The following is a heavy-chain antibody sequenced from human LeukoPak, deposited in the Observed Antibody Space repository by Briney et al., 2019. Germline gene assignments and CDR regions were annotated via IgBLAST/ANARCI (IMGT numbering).Heavy chain of an antibody. CDR2: IRSKAYGGTT. CDR3: TSAAEPGYSSSPPGMDV. Sequence: GGSLRLSCTAPGFTFGDYAMSWVRQAPGKGLEWVGFIRSKAYGGTTEYAASVKGRFTISRDDSKSIAYLQMNSLKTEDTAVYYCTSAAEPGYSSSPPGMDVWGKGTTVTVSS. V-gene: IGHV3-49*04. CDR1: GFTFGDYA. D-gene: IGHD6-13*01. J-gene: IGHJ6*04.